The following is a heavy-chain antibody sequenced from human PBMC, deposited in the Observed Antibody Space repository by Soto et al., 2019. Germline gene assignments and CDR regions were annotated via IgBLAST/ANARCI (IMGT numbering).Heavy chain of an antibody. CDR3: ARDRAMVRGVILHYMDV. D-gene: IGHD3-10*01. V-gene: IGHV3-7*01. Sequence: HPGGSLRLSCAASGFTFSSYWMSWVRQAPGKGLEWVANIKQDGSEKYYVGSVKGRFTISRDNAKNSLYLQMNSLRAEDTAVYYCARDRAMVRGVILHYMDVWGKGTTVTVSS. J-gene: IGHJ6*03. CDR2: IKQDGSEK. CDR1: GFTFSSYW.